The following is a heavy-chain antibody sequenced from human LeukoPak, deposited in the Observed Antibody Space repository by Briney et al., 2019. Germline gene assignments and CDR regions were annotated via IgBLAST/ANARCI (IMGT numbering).Heavy chain of an antibody. V-gene: IGHV3-53*01. CDR2: SYSGGST. CDR1: GFTVSTDH. CDR3: TRVWELSFDY. Sequence: GGSLRLSCAASGFTVSTDHMSWVRQAPGKGLEGVAVSYSGGSTYHAESVKGRFTISRDNSKNTLYLQMNSLRAEDTAVYYCTRVWELSFDYWGQGTLVTVSS. D-gene: IGHD1-26*01. J-gene: IGHJ4*02.